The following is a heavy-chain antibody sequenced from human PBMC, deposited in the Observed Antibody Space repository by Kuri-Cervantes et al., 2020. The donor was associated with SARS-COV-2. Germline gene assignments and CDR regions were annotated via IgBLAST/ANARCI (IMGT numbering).Heavy chain of an antibody. V-gene: IGHV3-53*01. CDR3: ARGHDRRVYFSTPAPYYFDF. D-gene: IGHD3-22*01. J-gene: IGHJ4*02. CDR1: GFTVSSNY. Sequence: GESLKISCAASGFTVSSNYMSWVRQAPGKGLEWVSVIYSGGSTYYADSVKGRFTISRDNSRNTLYLQMKSLRAEDTAVYYCARGHDRRVYFSTPAPYYFDFWGQGILVTVSS. CDR2: IYSGGST.